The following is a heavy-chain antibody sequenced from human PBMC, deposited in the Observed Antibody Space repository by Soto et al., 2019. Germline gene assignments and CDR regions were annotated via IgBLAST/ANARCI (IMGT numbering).Heavy chain of an antibody. D-gene: IGHD2-21*01. CDR1: GFTFSDHA. J-gene: IGHJ3*01. Sequence: EVQLLESWGGLVQPGGSLSLSCVASGFTFSDHAMGWVRQAPGKGLEWVSIITDSGYSISYADSVKGRFTISRDNSRSTLFLSVNGLRGDDTAVYDCARATDSIFIFARGGFDAWGQGTMVPVSS. CDR2: ITDSGYSI. CDR3: ARATDSIFIFARGGFDA. V-gene: IGHV3-23*01.